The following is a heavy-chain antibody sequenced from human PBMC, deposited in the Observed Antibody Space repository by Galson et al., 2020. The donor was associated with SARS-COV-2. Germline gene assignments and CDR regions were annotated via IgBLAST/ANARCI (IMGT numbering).Heavy chain of an antibody. V-gene: IGHV3-33*01. Sequence: GGSLRLSCAASGFTFSSYGMHWVRQAPGKGLEWVAVIWYDGSNKYYADSVKGRFTISRDNSKNTLYLQMNSLRAEDTAVYYCARRGIEYYYDSSGYSDYYYYGMDVWGQGTTVTVSS. CDR2: IWYDGSNK. CDR1: GFTFSSYG. D-gene: IGHD3-22*01. J-gene: IGHJ6*02. CDR3: ARRGIEYYYDSSGYSDYYYYGMDV.